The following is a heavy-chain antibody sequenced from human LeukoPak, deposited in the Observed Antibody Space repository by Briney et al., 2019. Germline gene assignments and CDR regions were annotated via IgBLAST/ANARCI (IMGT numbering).Heavy chain of an antibody. CDR1: GGSISSYY. CDR2: IYYSGST. V-gene: IGHV4-59*01. J-gene: IGHJ4*02. D-gene: IGHD1-26*01. Sequence: SETLSLTCTVSGGSISSYYWSWIRQPPGKGLEWIGYIYYSGSTNYNPSLKSRVTISVDTSKNQFSLKLSSVTAADTAVYYCARGTVPWECYFDYWGQGTLVTVSS. CDR3: ARGTVPWECYFDY.